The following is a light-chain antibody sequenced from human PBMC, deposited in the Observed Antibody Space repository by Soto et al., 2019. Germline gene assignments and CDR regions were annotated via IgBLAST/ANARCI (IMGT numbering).Light chain of an antibody. Sequence: EFVLTQSPASLSLYAGERALLSGRASQSVAGSLAWYQQKPGQAHRLLLYDASNRATGIPARFSGSGSGTDFTLTTSSLEPEDFAVYYCQQHNDWRRGTFGPGTQLEIK. V-gene: IGKV3-11*01. CDR3: QQHNDWRRGT. CDR2: DAS. J-gene: IGKJ5*01. CDR1: QSVAGS.